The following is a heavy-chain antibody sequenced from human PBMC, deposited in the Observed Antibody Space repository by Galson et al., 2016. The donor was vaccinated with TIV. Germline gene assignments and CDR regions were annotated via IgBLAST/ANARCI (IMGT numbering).Heavy chain of an antibody. CDR2: IIPMLGIP. J-gene: IGHJ6*02. CDR1: GGTFSSHG. D-gene: IGHD3-3*01. V-gene: IGHV1-69*10. Sequence: SVKVSCKASGGTFSSHGFTWVRQAPGQGLEWMGGIIPMLGIPKYAQKFQGRVTITADESTTTAYMELRSLRFDDTAVYSCARQLGAGCVTFFGLGVWGQGTTVTVSS. CDR3: ARQLGAGCVTFFGLGV.